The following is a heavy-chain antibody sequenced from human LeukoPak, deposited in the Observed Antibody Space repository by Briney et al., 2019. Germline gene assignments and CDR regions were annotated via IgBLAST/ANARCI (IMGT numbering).Heavy chain of an antibody. D-gene: IGHD3-10*01. J-gene: IGHJ4*02. Sequence: GGSLRLSCAASGFTFDDYGMSWVRQAPGKGLEWVSGINWNGGSTGYADSVKGRFTISRDNAKNSLYLQMNSLRAEDTAVYYCARGRYYGSGSYYPPFDYWGQGTLVTVSS. CDR3: ARGRYYGSGSYYPPFDY. CDR2: INWNGGST. CDR1: GFTFDDYG. V-gene: IGHV3-20*04.